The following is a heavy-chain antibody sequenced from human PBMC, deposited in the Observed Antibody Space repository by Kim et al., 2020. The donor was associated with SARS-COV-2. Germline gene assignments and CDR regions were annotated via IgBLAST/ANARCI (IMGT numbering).Heavy chain of an antibody. Sequence: QKFQGRVTRPRDTSISTAYMELSRLRSDDTAVYYCARLGLDIVGHNAFDIWGQGTMVTVSS. CDR3: ARLGLDIVGHNAFDI. D-gene: IGHD2-2*03. V-gene: IGHV1-2*02. J-gene: IGHJ3*02.